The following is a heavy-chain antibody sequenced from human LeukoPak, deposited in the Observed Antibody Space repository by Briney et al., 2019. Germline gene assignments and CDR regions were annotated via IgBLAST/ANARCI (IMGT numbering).Heavy chain of an antibody. J-gene: IGHJ4*02. D-gene: IGHD4-17*01. Sequence: GGSLRLSCAASGFTFSSYGMHWVRQAPGKGLEWVAVMSYHGSNKYYTDSVKGRFTISRDNSKNTLYLQMNSLRAEDTAVYYCARAVTTSSLFDYWGQGTLVTVSS. CDR1: GFTFSSYG. CDR3: ARAVTTSSLFDY. V-gene: IGHV3-30*03. CDR2: MSYHGSNK.